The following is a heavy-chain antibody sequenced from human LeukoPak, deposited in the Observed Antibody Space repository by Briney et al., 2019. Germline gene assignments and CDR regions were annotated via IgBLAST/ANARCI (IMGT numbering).Heavy chain of an antibody. CDR1: GITFSSYA. J-gene: IGHJ4*02. CDR3: AREGSGYYPE. D-gene: IGHD3-22*01. V-gene: IGHV3-30*04. Sequence: PGRSLRLSCAASGITFSSYAMHWVRQAPGKGLEWVAVISYDGSNKYYADSVKGRFTISRDNSKNTLYLQMNSLRAEDTAVYYCAREGSGYYPEWGQGTLVTVSS. CDR2: ISYDGSNK.